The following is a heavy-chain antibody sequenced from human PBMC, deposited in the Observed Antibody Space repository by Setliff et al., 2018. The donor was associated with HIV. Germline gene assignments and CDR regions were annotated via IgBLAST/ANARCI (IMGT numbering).Heavy chain of an antibody. CDR2: IYSTGHT. CDR1: SYSITNGNY. Sequence: SETLSLTCLVFSYSITNGNYWAWIRQSPGKGLEWIGSIYSTGHTYYNPSHKSRLTMSVDTAKNRFSLKLISVTAADTAVYYCARDRALRFSKSPSFNYFDVWGQGALVTAPQ. V-gene: IGHV4-38-2*02. D-gene: IGHD3-10*01. CDR3: ARDRALRFSKSPSFNYFDV. J-gene: IGHJ4*02.